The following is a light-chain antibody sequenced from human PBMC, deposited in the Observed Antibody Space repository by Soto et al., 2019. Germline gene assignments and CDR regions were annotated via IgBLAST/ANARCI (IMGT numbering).Light chain of an antibody. J-gene: IGLJ1*01. Sequence: SYELTQPPSVSVAPGKTARITCGGNNIGRKSLHGYQQKPGQAPVLVIYYDSERPSGIPERFSGSNSGNTATLTISRVEAGDEADYYCQVWDSSSDHHYVFGTGTKVTVL. CDR1: NIGRKS. CDR3: QVWDSSSDHHYV. V-gene: IGLV3-21*04. CDR2: YDS.